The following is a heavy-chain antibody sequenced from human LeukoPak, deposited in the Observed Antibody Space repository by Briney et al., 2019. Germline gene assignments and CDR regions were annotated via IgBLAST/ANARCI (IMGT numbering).Heavy chain of an antibody. Sequence: GGSLRPSCAASGFTFSSYAMSWVRQAPGKGLEWVSAISGSGGSTYYADSVKGRFTISRDNSKNTLYLQMNSLRAEDTAVYYCAKDSDSSGYYYRWFDPWGQGTLVTSPQ. V-gene: IGHV3-23*01. CDR3: AKDSDSSGYYYRWFDP. CDR1: GFTFSSYA. CDR2: ISGSGGST. J-gene: IGHJ5*02. D-gene: IGHD3-22*01.